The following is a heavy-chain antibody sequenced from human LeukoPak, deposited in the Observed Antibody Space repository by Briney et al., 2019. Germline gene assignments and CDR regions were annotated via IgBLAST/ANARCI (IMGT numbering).Heavy chain of an antibody. J-gene: IGHJ5*02. Sequence: HPGGSLRLSCAASGFTFSSYAMSWVRQAPGKGLEWVSTISGSGGSTYYADSVKGRFTISRDNSKNTLYLQMNSLRDEDTAVYYCAKGSSGWYRFNWFDPWGQGTLVTVSS. CDR1: GFTFSSYA. D-gene: IGHD6-19*01. CDR3: AKGSSGWYRFNWFDP. CDR2: ISGSGGST. V-gene: IGHV3-23*01.